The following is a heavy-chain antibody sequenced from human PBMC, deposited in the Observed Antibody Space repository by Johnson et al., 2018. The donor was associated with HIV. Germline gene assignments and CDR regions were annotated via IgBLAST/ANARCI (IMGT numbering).Heavy chain of an antibody. Sequence: VQLVESGGGVVQPGRSLRLSCAASGFTFSSYGMHWVRQAPGKGPEWVSALTPSGGGTYYADSVKGRFTISRDNSKNTLYLQLNSLRAEDTAVFYCAKHLSTLGDAFDIWGQGTMVTVSS. CDR1: GFTFSSYG. J-gene: IGHJ3*02. CDR2: LTPSGGGT. D-gene: IGHD3-16*01. V-gene: IGHV3-23*04. CDR3: AKHLSTLGDAFDI.